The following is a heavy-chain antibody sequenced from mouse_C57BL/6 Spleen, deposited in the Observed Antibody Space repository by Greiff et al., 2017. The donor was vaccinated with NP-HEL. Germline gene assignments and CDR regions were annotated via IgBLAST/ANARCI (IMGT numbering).Heavy chain of an antibody. J-gene: IGHJ4*01. V-gene: IGHV5-4*01. CDR3: ARELNYAMDY. CDR1: GFTFSSYA. Sequence: EVMLVESGGGLVKPGGSLKLSCAASGFTFSSYAMSWVRQTPEKRLEWVATISDGGSYTYYPDNVKGRFTISRDNAKNNLYLQMSHLKSEDTSMYYCARELNYAMDYWGQGTSVTVSS. CDR2: ISDGGSYT.